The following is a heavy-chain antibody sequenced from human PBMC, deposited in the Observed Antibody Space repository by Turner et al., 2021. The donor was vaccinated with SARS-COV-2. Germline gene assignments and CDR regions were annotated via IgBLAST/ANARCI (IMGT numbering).Heavy chain of an antibody. Sequence: QVHLVESGGGVVQPGRSLRLTCAASGVTFSSYAMHWVRQAPGKGLEWVAVISYDGSNKFYADSVKGRFTISRDNSKNTLYLQMNSLRAEDTAVYYCARDQEGWKFDYWGQGTLVTVSS. CDR3: ARDQEGWKFDY. J-gene: IGHJ4*02. CDR2: ISYDGSNK. D-gene: IGHD1-1*01. CDR1: GVTFSSYA. V-gene: IGHV3-30*04.